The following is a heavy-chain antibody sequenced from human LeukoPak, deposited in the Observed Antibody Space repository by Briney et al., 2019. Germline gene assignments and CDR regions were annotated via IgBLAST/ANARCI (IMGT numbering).Heavy chain of an antibody. D-gene: IGHD3-3*01. CDR1: GFTFSSFW. J-gene: IGHJ3*02. Sequence: PGGSLRLSCAASGFTFSSFWMSWVRQAPGKGLEWVANIKQDGSEKYYVDSVKGRFTISRDNSKNTLYLQMNSLRAEDTAVYYCAKDGPYYDFWSGYYTWYFDGAFDIWGQGTMVTVSS. CDR2: IKQDGSEK. CDR3: AKDGPYYDFWSGYYTWYFDGAFDI. V-gene: IGHV3-7*03.